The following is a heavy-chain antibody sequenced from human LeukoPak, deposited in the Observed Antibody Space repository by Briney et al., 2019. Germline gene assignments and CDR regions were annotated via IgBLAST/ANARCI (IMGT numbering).Heavy chain of an antibody. V-gene: IGHV3-11*05. CDR3: ARAHYDILTGYLPPDV. Sequence: SLRLSCAASGFTFSHYYMSWIRQAPGKGLESASYISSSSSYTNYADSVKGRFTISRDNAKNSLYLQMNSLRAEDTAVYYCARAHYDILTGYLPPDVWGQGTTVTVSS. CDR2: ISSSSSYT. CDR1: GFTFSHYY. J-gene: IGHJ6*02. D-gene: IGHD3-9*01.